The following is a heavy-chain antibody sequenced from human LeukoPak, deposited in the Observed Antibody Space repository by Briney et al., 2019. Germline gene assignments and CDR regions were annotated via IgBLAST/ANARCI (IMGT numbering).Heavy chain of an antibody. CDR1: GDSVSSNSAA. D-gene: IGHD6-13*01. CDR3: ASTGGYSSSWYHFDY. CDR2: TYYRSKWYN. V-gene: IGHV6-1*01. Sequence: SQTLSLTCAISGDSVSSNSAAWNWLRQSPSRGLEWLERTYYRSKWYNDYAVSVKSRITINPDASKNQFSLQLNSVPPEDTAVYYCASTGGYSSSWYHFDYWGRGTLVTVSS. J-gene: IGHJ4*02.